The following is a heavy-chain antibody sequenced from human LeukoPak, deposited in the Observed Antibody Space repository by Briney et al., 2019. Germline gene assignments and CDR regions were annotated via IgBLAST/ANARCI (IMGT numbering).Heavy chain of an antibody. J-gene: IGHJ4*02. V-gene: IGHV3-23*01. D-gene: IGHD3-3*01. CDR3: AKQYYNFWSGWVN. CDR1: GFTFSSYA. CDR2: ISGSGDSS. Sequence: GGSLRLSCAASGFTFSSYAMTWVRQAPGKGLEWVSAISGSGDSSYYADSVKGRFTISRDNSRNTLYLQMNSLRVEDTAVYYCAKQYYNFWSGWVNWGQGTLVTVSS.